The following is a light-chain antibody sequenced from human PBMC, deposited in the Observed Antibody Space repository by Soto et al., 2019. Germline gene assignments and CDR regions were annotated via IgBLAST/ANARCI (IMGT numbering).Light chain of an antibody. J-gene: IGKJ4*01. CDR3: QQYNSYSLT. CDR2: KAS. Sequence: DIQMTQSPSTLSASVGDRVTNTCRASQSISSWLSWYQQKPGKAPKLLIYKASSLESGVPSRFSGSGSGTEFTLTISSLQPDDFATYYCQQYNSYSLTFGGGTKV. V-gene: IGKV1-5*03. CDR1: QSISSW.